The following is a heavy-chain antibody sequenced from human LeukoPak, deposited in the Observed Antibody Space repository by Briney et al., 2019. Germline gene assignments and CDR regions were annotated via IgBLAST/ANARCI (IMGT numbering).Heavy chain of an antibody. J-gene: IGHJ3*02. D-gene: IGHD1-7*01. CDR2: IYYSGST. CDR1: GGSISSSSYY. CDR3: ARETLNWNYGGGTFDI. Sequence: SETLSLTCTVSGGSISSSSYYWGWIRQPPGKGLEWIGSIYYSGSTYYNPSLKSRVTISVDTSKNQFSLKLSSVTAADTAVYYCARETLNWNYGGGTFDIRGQGTMVTVSS. V-gene: IGHV4-39*07.